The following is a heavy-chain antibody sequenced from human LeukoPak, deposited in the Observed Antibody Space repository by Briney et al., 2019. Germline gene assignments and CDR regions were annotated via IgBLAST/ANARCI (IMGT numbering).Heavy chain of an antibody. CDR1: GGSISGYY. V-gene: IGHV4-59*01. CDR3: ARYVWGSYPTFEDY. J-gene: IGHJ4*02. CDR2: IYYSGST. Sequence: PSETLSLTCTVSGGSISGYYWNWIRQPPGKGLEWIGYIYYSGSTNYNTSLKSRLTISVDTSKNQFSLKLSSVTAADTAVYYCARYVWGSYPTFEDYWGQGTLVTVSS. D-gene: IGHD3-16*02.